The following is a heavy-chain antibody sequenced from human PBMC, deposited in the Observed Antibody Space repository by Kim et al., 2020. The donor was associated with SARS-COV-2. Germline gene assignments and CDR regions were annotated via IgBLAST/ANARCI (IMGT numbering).Heavy chain of an antibody. CDR2: IHYSGST. V-gene: IGHV4-59*01. D-gene: IGHD6-13*01. CDR3: ARAPCIWYFLVHPAWFVS. Sequence: SETLSLTCTVSGGSISSYYWSWIRQPPGKGLEWIGYIHYSGSTNYNPSLKSRVTISVDTSKNQFSLKLSSVTATDTAVHYCARAPCIWYFLVHPAWFVS. CDR1: GGSISSYY. J-gene: IGHJ5*01.